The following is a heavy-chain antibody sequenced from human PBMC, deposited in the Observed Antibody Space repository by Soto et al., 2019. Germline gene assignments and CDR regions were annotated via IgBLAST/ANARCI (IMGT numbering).Heavy chain of an antibody. CDR3: ARALGVVRKHYYYGMDV. Sequence: PSQTLSVTCAVYGGSFSGYYWSWIRQPPGKGLEWIGEINHSGSTNYNPSLKSRVTISVDTSKKQFSLTLSSVTAADMAVYYCARALGVVRKHYYYGMDVWGQGTAVTVSS. D-gene: IGHD3-3*01. J-gene: IGHJ6*02. V-gene: IGHV4-34*01. CDR1: GGSFSGYY. CDR2: INHSGST.